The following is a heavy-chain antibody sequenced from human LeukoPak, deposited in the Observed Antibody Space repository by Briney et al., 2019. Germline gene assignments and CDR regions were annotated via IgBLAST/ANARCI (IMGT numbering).Heavy chain of an antibody. V-gene: IGHV3-21*01. Sequence: GGSLRLTCAASGFTFSSYSMNWVRQAPGKGLEWVSSISSSSSYIYYADSVKGRFTISRDNAKNSLYLQMNSLRAEDTAVYYCARGSSSWDFDYWGQGTLVTVSS. J-gene: IGHJ4*02. D-gene: IGHD6-13*01. CDR3: ARGSSSWDFDY. CDR2: ISSSSSYI. CDR1: GFTFSSYS.